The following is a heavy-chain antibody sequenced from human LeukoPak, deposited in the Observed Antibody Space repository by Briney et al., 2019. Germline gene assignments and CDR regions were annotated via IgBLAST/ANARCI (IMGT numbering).Heavy chain of an antibody. V-gene: IGHV5-51*01. CDR1: GYTFTSYW. D-gene: IGHD4-17*01. CDR2: IYPGDSDI. J-gene: IGHJ4*02. CDR3: ARSFRGPTGSFDY. Sequence: GEPLKISCKGSGYTFTSYWIGWVRQMPGKGLEWMGIIYPGDSDITYSPSFQGQVTLSADKSISTAYLHWSSLKPSDTAMYYCARSFRGPTGSFDYWGQGTPVTVSS.